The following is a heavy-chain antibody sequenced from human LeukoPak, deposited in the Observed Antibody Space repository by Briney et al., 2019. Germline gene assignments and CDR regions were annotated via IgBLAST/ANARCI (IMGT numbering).Heavy chain of an antibody. J-gene: IGHJ4*02. CDR1: GGSLSSHY. CDR3: ARFSSGCSTSSCYLTY. Sequence: SETLSLTCSVSGGSLSSHYWSWIRQPPGKGLELIGHIHDTGSTFYNPSLRGRVTRSLDTSNNQFSLKLTSMTAADTAVYYCARFSSGCSTSSCYLTYWGQRTLVTVS. CDR2: IHDTGST. D-gene: IGHD2-2*01. V-gene: IGHV4-59*11.